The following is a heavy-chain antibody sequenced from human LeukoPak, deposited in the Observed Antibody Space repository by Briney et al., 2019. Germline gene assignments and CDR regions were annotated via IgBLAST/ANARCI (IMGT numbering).Heavy chain of an antibody. V-gene: IGHV3-21*01. CDR1: FGXYS. Sequence: FGXYSXXGGRQAPGKGLEWVSSISSSSSYIYYAESVKGRFTISRDNAKNSLYLQMNSLRAEDTAVYYCARGGGKYSSSWLNWFDPWGQGTLVTVSS. J-gene: IGHJ5*02. D-gene: IGHD6-13*01. CDR2: ISSSSSYI. CDR3: ARGGGKYSSSWLNWFDP.